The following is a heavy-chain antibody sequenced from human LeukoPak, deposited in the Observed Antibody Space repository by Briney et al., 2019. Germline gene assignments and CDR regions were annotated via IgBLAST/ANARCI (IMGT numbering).Heavy chain of an antibody. J-gene: IGHJ4*02. D-gene: IGHD1-26*01. Sequence: GGSLRLSCAASGFTFSCYAMSWVRQAPGKGLEWVSTISGSGGSTYYADSVKGRFTISRDNSQNTLFLQMNSLRADDTAVYHCARTTRILGASLVDYWGQGIQVTVSS. CDR2: ISGSGGST. CDR1: GFTFSCYA. V-gene: IGHV3-23*01. CDR3: ARTTRILGASLVDY.